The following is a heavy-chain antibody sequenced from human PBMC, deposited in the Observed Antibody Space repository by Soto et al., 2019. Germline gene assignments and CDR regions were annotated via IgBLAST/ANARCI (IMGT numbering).Heavy chain of an antibody. CDR1: GGSISSYY. V-gene: IGHV4-4*07. J-gene: IGHJ6*02. CDR3: ARDLGSTVTTLYYYYYGMDV. CDR2: IYTSGST. D-gene: IGHD4-17*01. Sequence: PSETLSLTCTVSGGSISSYYWSWMRQPAGKGLEWIGRIYTSGSTNYNPSLKSRVTMSVDTSKNQFSLKLSSVTAADTAVYYCARDLGSTVTTLYYYYYGMDVWGQGTTVTVSS.